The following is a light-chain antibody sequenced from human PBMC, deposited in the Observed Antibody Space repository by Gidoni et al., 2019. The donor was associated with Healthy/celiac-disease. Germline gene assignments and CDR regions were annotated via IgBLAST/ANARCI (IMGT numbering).Light chain of an antibody. CDR3: NSYTSSSTLVV. Sequence: QSALTQTDSVSGSPGQSITISCTGTSSDVGGYNYVSWYQQHPDKAPKLMIYDVSNRPSGVSERFSGSKSGNTASLTISGLQAEDEADYYCNSYTSSSTLVVFGGGTKLTVL. V-gene: IGLV2-14*01. CDR1: SSDVGGYNY. J-gene: IGLJ2*01. CDR2: DVS.